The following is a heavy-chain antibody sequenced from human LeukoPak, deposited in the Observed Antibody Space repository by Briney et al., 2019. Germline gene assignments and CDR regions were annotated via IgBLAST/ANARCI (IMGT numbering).Heavy chain of an antibody. CDR1: GFTFSTFG. CDR3: ARGYYYDSSVAY. V-gene: IGHV3-21*01. Sequence: KTGGSLRLSCAASGFTFSTFGFNWVRQAPGKGLEWVSSISHSSTYISYADSVKGRFTISRDNARNSLYLQMDSLRVEDTAVYYCARGYYYDSSVAYWGQGTLVTVSS. CDR2: ISHSSTYI. J-gene: IGHJ4*02. D-gene: IGHD3-22*01.